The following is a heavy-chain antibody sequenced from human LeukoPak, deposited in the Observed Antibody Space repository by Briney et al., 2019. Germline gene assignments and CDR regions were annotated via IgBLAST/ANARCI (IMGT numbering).Heavy chain of an antibody. Sequence: SETLSLTCTVSGGYISNFYWSWIRQPPGKGLEWIGDIYYSGSTNYNPSLKSRVTISVDTSKNQFSLKLSSVTAADTAVYYCARDRLVTTVYDAFDIWGQGTMVTVSS. CDR2: IYYSGST. CDR3: ARDRLVTTVYDAFDI. J-gene: IGHJ3*02. CDR1: GGYISNFY. D-gene: IGHD4-17*01. V-gene: IGHV4-59*01.